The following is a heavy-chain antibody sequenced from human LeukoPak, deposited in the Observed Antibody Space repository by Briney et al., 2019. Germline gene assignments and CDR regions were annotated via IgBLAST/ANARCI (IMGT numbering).Heavy chain of an antibody. CDR3: ARESAGGGSGSYYDY. D-gene: IGHD3-10*01. CDR2: INPNSGGT. J-gene: IGHJ4*02. CDR1: GYTFTGYY. Sequence: ASVKVSCKASGYTFTGYYMHWVRQAPGQGLEWMGWINPNSGGTNYAQKFQGWVTMTRDTSISTAYMELSRLRSDDTAVYYCARESAGGGSGSYYDYWGQGTLVTVSS. V-gene: IGHV1-2*04.